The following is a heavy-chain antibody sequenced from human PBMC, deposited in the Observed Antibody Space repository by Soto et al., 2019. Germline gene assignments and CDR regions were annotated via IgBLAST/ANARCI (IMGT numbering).Heavy chain of an antibody. CDR1: GYTFTTHA. J-gene: IGHJ6*02. CDR3: ARGKGMEENYYYYGLDI. Sequence: QVQVVQSGAEVKKPGASVKISCKASGYTFTTHAMHWVRQAPGQSLEWMGWINGGTGQTKHSQRFQGKINIHRDTSASTAYMDLSSLRSEDTAVYYCARGKGMEENYYYYGLDIWGQGTTVTVSS. V-gene: IGHV1-3*01. D-gene: IGHD1-1*01. CDR2: INGGTGQT.